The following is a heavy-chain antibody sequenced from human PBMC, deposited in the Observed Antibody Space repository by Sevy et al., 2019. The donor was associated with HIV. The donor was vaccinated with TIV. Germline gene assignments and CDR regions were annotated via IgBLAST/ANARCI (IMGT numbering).Heavy chain of an antibody. Sequence: GGSLRLSCAASGFTVSSNYMSWVRQAPGKGLEWVSVIYSGGSTYYADSVKGRFTISRDNSKNTLYLQMNSLRAEGTAVYYCASGSYYYGMDVWGQGTTVTVSS. V-gene: IGHV3-53*01. CDR3: ASGSYYYGMDV. CDR2: IYSGGST. CDR1: GFTVSSNY. J-gene: IGHJ6*02.